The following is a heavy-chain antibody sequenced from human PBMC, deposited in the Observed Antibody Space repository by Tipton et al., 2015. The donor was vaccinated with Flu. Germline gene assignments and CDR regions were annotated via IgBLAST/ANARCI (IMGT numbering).Heavy chain of an antibody. CDR1: GFTFSSYG. J-gene: IGHJ4*02. CDR2: IWYDGSNK. V-gene: IGHV3-33*01. Sequence: SLRLSCAASGFTFSSYGMHWVRQAPGKGLEWVAVIWYDGSNKYYADSGKGRFTISRDNSKNTLYLQMNSLRAEDTAVYYCARGVYSSGWYPFFDYWGQGTLVTVSS. CDR3: ARGVYSSGWYPFFDY. D-gene: IGHD6-19*01.